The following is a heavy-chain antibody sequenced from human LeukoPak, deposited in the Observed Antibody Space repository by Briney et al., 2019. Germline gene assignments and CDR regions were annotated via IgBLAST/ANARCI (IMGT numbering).Heavy chain of an antibody. CDR2: ISYDGSNK. J-gene: IGHJ4*02. CDR1: GFTFSSYA. Sequence: HPGRSLRLSCAASGFTFSSYAMHWVRQAPGKGLEWVAVISYDGSNKYYADSVKGRFTISRDNSKNTLYLRMNSLRAEDTAVYYCAREKFVQAEYYYDSSGYYGHWGQGTLVTVSS. V-gene: IGHV3-30-3*01. D-gene: IGHD3-22*01. CDR3: AREKFVQAEYYYDSSGYYGH.